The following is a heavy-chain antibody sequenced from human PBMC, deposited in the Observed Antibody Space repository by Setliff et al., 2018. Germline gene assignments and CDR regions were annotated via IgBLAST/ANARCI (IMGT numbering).Heavy chain of an antibody. Sequence: ASVKVSCKASGYTFTSYGISWVRQAPGQGLERMGWISAYNGNTNYAQKLQGRVTMTTDTSTSTAYMELRSLRSDDTAVYYCARVGVYYYDSSGYHRSPYYYYYGMDVWGQGTTVPVSS. D-gene: IGHD3-22*01. CDR2: ISAYNGNT. CDR3: ARVGVYYYDSSGYHRSPYYYYYGMDV. J-gene: IGHJ6*02. CDR1: GYTFTSYG. V-gene: IGHV1-18*01.